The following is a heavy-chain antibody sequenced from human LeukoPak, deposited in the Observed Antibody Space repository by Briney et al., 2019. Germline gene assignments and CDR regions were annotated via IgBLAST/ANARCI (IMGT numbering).Heavy chain of an antibody. V-gene: IGHV4-61*02. CDR2: IYTSGST. CDR3: ARDSMVIGIDH. D-gene: IGHD5-18*01. J-gene: IGHJ4*02. Sequence: PSETLSLTCTVSGGSISSGSYYWSWLRQPAGKAREWIGRIYTSGSTNYNPSLKSRVTISVDTSKNQFSLKLSSVTAADTAVYYCARDSMVIGIDHWGQGTLVTVSS. CDR1: GGSISSGSYY.